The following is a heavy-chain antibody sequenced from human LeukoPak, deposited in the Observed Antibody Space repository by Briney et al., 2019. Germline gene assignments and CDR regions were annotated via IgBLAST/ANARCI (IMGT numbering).Heavy chain of an antibody. Sequence: ASVKVSCKSSGYTFTGYYIHWVQQAPGQGLEWMGWINPNSGDTKYAQKFQGRVTVTRDKSISTAYMELSRLTSDDTAVYYCARGYDSGGYYLPDHWGQGTLVTVSS. V-gene: IGHV1-2*02. CDR3: ARGYDSGGYYLPDH. CDR2: INPNSGDT. CDR1: GYTFTGYY. D-gene: IGHD3-22*01. J-gene: IGHJ4*02.